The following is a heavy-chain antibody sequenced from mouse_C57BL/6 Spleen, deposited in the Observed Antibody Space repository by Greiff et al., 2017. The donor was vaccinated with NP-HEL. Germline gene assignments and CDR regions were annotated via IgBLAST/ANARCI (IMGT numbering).Heavy chain of an antibody. Sequence: EVQGVESGEGLVKPGGSLKLSCAASGFTFSSYAMSWVRQTPEKRLEWVAYISSGGDYIYYADTVKGRFTISRDNARNTLYLQMSSLKSEDTAMYYCTRDGPRGIRGAMDYWGQGTSVTVSS. V-gene: IGHV5-9-1*02. CDR2: ISSGGDYI. D-gene: IGHD1-1*01. CDR3: TRDGPRGIRGAMDY. CDR1: GFTFSSYA. J-gene: IGHJ4*01.